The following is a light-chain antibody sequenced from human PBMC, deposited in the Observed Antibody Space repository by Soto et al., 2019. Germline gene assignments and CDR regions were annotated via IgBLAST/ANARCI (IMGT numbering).Light chain of an antibody. V-gene: IGKV1-39*01. CDR3: QQSYSTPWT. CDR2: DAS. CDR1: QTISTW. J-gene: IGKJ1*01. Sequence: DIQMTQSPSTLSASVCDRVTITCRASQTISTWMAWYQQKPGKAPKLLVYDASTLQSGVASRFSGSGSGTDFTLTISSLQPEDFATYYCQQSYSTPWTFGQGTKVDIK.